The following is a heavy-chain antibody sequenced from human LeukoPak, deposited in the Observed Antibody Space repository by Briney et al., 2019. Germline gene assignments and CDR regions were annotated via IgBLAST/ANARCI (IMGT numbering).Heavy chain of an antibody. Sequence: GGSLRLSCAASGFTFSSYAMSWVRQAPGKGLEWVSATSGSGGSTYYADSVKGRFTISRDNSKNTLYLQMNSLRAEDTAVYYCAKVGGYSSSLGAGDYWGQGTLVTVSS. D-gene: IGHD6-6*01. CDR2: TSGSGGST. J-gene: IGHJ4*02. V-gene: IGHV3-23*01. CDR1: GFTFSSYA. CDR3: AKVGGYSSSLGAGDY.